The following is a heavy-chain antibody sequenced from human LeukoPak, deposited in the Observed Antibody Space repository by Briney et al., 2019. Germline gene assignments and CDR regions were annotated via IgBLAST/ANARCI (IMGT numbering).Heavy chain of an antibody. D-gene: IGHD6-13*01. CDR3: AKGKIAAAGILDY. Sequence: GGSLRLSCAASGFTVSSNYMSWVRQAPGKGLEWVSVIYSGGSTYYADSVKGRFTISRDNSKNTLYLQMNSLRAEDTAVYYCAKGKIAAAGILDYWGQGTLVTVSS. J-gene: IGHJ4*02. CDR2: IYSGGST. V-gene: IGHV3-53*01. CDR1: GFTVSSNY.